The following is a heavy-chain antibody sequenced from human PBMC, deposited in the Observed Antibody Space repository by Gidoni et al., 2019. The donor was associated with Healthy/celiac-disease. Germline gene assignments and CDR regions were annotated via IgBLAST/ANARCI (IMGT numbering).Heavy chain of an antibody. CDR1: GFTFSSYS. Sequence: EVQLVESGGGLFKPGGSLRLSCAASGFTFSSYSMNWVRQAPGKGMEWVSSISSSSSYIYYADSVKGRFTISRDNAKNSLYLQMNSLRAEDTAVYYCARESEVLLWFGELDYWGQGTLVTVSS. CDR2: ISSSSSYI. J-gene: IGHJ4*02. V-gene: IGHV3-21*01. D-gene: IGHD3-10*01. CDR3: ARESEVLLWFGELDY.